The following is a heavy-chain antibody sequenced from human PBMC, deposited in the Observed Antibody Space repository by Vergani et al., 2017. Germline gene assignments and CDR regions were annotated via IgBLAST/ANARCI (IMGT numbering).Heavy chain of an antibody. J-gene: IGHJ6*02. CDR1: GFTFSSYG. D-gene: IGHD1-26*01. Sequence: QVQLVESGGGVVQPGRSLRLSCAASGFTFSSYGMHWVRQAPGKGLEWVAVISYDGSNKYYADSVKGRFTISRDNSKNTLYLQMNSLRAEDTAVYYCARDQFIVGANYYYGMDVWGQGTTVTVSS. V-gene: IGHV3-30*03. CDR2: ISYDGSNK. CDR3: ARDQFIVGANYYYGMDV.